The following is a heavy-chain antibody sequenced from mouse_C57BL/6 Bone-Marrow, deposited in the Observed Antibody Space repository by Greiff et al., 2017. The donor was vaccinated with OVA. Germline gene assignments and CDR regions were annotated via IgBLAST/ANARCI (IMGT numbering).Heavy chain of an antibody. CDR1: GYTFTSYW. V-gene: IGHV1-69*01. CDR3: ARALWFYAMDY. CDR2: IDPSDSYN. J-gene: IGHJ4*01. Sequence: QVQLQQPGAELVMPGASVKLSCKASGYTFTSYWMHWVKQRPGQGLEWIGEIDPSDSYNNYNQKFKGKSTLTVDKSSSPAYMQLSSLTSEDSAVDDWARALWFYAMDYWGQGTSVTVSS. D-gene: IGHD2-2*01.